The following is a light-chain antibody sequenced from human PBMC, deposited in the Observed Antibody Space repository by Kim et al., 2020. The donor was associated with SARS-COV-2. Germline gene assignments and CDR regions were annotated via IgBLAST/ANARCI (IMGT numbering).Light chain of an antibody. Sequence: LSLSPGERATPSCRASQSVSSYLAWYQQKPGQAPRLLIYDASNRATGIPARFSGSGSGTDFTLTISSLEPEDFAVYYCQQRSNWPFGQGTKVEIK. CDR3: QQRSNWP. V-gene: IGKV3-11*01. J-gene: IGKJ1*01. CDR1: QSVSSY. CDR2: DAS.